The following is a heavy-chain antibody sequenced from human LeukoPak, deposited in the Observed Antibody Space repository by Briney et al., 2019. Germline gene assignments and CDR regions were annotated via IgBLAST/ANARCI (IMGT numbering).Heavy chain of an antibody. CDR3: AKDFGISWWWSLNI. V-gene: IGHV3-23*01. J-gene: IGHJ3*02. CDR2: ISGSGGST. Sequence: PGGSLRLSCAASGFTFSSDAMSWVRQAPGKGLEWVSAISGSGGSTYYADSVKGRFTISRDNSKNTLYLQMNSLRAEDTAVYYCAKDFGISWWWSLNIWGQGTMVTVSS. CDR1: GFTFSSDA. D-gene: IGHD2-21*01.